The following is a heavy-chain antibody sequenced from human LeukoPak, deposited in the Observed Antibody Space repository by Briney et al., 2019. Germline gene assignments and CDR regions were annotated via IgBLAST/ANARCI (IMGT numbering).Heavy chain of an antibody. D-gene: IGHD4-17*01. CDR1: GFTFSSYG. V-gene: IGHV3-30*03. CDR3: ARDIPPYGDSRGYYMDV. J-gene: IGHJ6*03. Sequence: PGGSLRLSCAASGFTFSSYGMHWVRQAPGKGLEWVAVISYDGSNKYYADSVKGRFTISRDNSKNTLYLQMNSLRAEDTAVYYCARDIPPYGDSRGYYMDVWGKGTTVTVSS. CDR2: ISYDGSNK.